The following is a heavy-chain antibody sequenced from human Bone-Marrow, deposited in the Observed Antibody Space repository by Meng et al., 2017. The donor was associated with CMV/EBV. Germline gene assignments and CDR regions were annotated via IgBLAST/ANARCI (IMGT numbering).Heavy chain of an antibody. Sequence: ASVKVSCKASGYTFTSYGISWVRQAPGQGLEWMGWISAYNGNTNYAQKLQGRVTMTTDTSTSTAYMELRSLRSDDTAVYYCARWDIVVVPAAPDGMDVWGQGTTVTFYS. CDR3: ARWDIVVVPAAPDGMDV. D-gene: IGHD2-2*01. J-gene: IGHJ6*02. CDR1: GYTFTSYG. CDR2: ISAYNGNT. V-gene: IGHV1-18*01.